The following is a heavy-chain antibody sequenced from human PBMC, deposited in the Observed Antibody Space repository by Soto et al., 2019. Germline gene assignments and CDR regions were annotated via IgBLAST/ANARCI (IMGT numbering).Heavy chain of an antibody. V-gene: IGHV3-30*18. Sequence: QVQLVESGGGVVQPGRSLRLSCAASGFTFSSYGMHWVRQAPGKGLEWVAVISYDGSNKYYADSVKGRFTISRDNSKNTLYLQMNSLRAEDTAVYYCAKEVLPAGRYYYGVDVWGQGTTVTVSS. CDR2: ISYDGSNK. D-gene: IGHD6-19*01. CDR3: AKEVLPAGRYYYGVDV. CDR1: GFTFSSYG. J-gene: IGHJ6*02.